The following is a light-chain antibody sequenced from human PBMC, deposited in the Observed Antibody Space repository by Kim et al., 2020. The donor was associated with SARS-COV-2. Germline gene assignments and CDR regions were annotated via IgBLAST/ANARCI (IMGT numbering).Light chain of an antibody. Sequence: RVQISCDRSSSSSGAGYDVHWYQQLPGTAPKILIYGNTNRPSGVPDRFSGSKSGTSASLAITGLQAEDEADYYCQSYDSSLSGVVFGGGTQLTVL. CDR2: GNT. V-gene: IGLV1-40*01. CDR3: QSYDSSLSGVV. CDR1: SSSSGAGYD. J-gene: IGLJ2*01.